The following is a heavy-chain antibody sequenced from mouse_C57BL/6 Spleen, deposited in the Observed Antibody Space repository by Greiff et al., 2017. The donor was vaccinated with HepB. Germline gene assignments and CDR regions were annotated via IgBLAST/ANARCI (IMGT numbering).Heavy chain of an antibody. CDR3: ACTVGFDEYGSSYGFAY. Sequence: QVQLKQSGAELARPGASVKLSCKASGYTFPSYGISWVKQRTGQGLEWIGEIYPRSGNTYYNEKFKGKATLTADKSSSTAYMELRSLTSEDTAVYFGACTVGFDEYGSSYGFAYWGQGTLVTVSA. CDR1: GYTFPSYG. J-gene: IGHJ3*01. D-gene: IGHD1-1*01. V-gene: IGHV1-81*01. CDR2: IYPRSGNT.